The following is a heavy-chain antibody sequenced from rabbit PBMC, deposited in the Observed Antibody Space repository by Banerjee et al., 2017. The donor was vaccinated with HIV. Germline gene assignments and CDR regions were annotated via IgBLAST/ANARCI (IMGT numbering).Heavy chain of an antibody. CDR2: INTISGDT. J-gene: IGHJ4*01. V-gene: IGHV1S45*01. Sequence: QEQLEESGGDLVKPEGSLTLTCTASGFSFSNGYVMCWVRQAPGKGLEWIACINTISGDTVYATWAKGRFTIARSTSLNTVTLQMTSLTAADTATYFCTRDGSGWGANFNLWGPGTL. CDR1: GFSFSNGYV. CDR3: TRDGSGWGANFNL. D-gene: IGHD4-1*01.